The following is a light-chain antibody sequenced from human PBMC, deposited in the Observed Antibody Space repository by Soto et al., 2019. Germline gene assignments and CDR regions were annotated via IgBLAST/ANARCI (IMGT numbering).Light chain of an antibody. V-gene: IGKV3D-15*01. J-gene: IGKJ4*01. CDR2: GAS. Sequence: EIVMTQSPATLSVSPGEGATLSCRASQSVSTNLAWYQQKPGQAPRLLIDGASSRATGIPARFSGSGSGTEFTLTISSLQSEDSAVYFCQQYHDWPLTFGGGTKVEVK. CDR3: QQYHDWPLT. CDR1: QSVSTN.